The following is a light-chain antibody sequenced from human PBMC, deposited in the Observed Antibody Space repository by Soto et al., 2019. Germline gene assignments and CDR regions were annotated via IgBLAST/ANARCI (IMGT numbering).Light chain of an antibody. CDR2: GAS. V-gene: IGKV3-20*01. CDR1: QSVSSSY. J-gene: IGKJ3*01. Sequence: EIVLTQSPGTLSLSPGERATLSCRASQSVSSSYLAWYQQKPGQAPRLLIYGASSRATGIPDRFSGSGSETDFTLTISRLEPEDFAVYYCQQYGSSPQTFGPGTKVNI. CDR3: QQYGSSPQT.